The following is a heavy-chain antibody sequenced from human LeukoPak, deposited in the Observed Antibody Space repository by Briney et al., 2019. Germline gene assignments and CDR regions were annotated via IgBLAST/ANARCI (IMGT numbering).Heavy chain of an antibody. CDR3: ARVDYGDYYADY. J-gene: IGHJ4*02. CDR2: ICCSGSTI. D-gene: IGHD4-17*01. V-gene: IGHV3-48*03. CDR1: GFTFSSYE. Sequence: PGGSLRLSCAASGFTFSSYEMNWVRQAPGKGLEWVSYICCSGSTIYYADSVKGRFTISRDNAKNTLYLQMNSLRAEDTAVYYCARVDYGDYYADYWGQGTLVTVSS.